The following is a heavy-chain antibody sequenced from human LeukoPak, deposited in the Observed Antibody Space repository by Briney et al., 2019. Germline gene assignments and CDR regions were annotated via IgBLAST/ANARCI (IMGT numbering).Heavy chain of an antibody. CDR3: ARVVMDYFDY. Sequence: GGSLRLSCAASGFTVSSNYMSWVRQAPGKGLEWVSVIYSGGSTCYADSVKGRFTISRDNSKNTLYLQMNSLRAEDTAVYYCARVVMDYFDYWGQGTLVTVSS. CDR1: GFTVSSNY. V-gene: IGHV3-66*01. D-gene: IGHD3-22*01. J-gene: IGHJ4*02. CDR2: IYSGGST.